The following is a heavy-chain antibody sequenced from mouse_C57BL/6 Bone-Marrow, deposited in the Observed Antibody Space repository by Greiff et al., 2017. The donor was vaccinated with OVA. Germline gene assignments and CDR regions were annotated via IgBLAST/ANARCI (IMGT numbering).Heavy chain of an antibody. Sequence: QVQLQQSGAELARPGASVKLSCKASGYTFTSYGISWVKQRTGQGLEWIGEIYPRSGNTYYNEKFKGKATLTADKSSSTAYMELRSLTSEDSAVYFCARSGYGNYFYAMDYWGQGTSVTVSS. CDR1: GYTFTSYG. J-gene: IGHJ4*01. V-gene: IGHV1-81*01. CDR2: IYPRSGNT. CDR3: ARSGYGNYFYAMDY. D-gene: IGHD2-10*02.